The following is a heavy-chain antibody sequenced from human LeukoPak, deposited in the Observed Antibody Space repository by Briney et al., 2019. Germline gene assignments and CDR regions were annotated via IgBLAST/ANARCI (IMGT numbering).Heavy chain of an antibody. V-gene: IGHV3-30*18. CDR1: GFTFSSYG. J-gene: IGHJ3*02. CDR2: ISYDGSNK. Sequence: GGSLRLSCAASGFTFSSYGMHWVRQAPGKGLEWVAVISYDGSNKYYADSVKGRFTISRDNSKNTLYLQMNSLRAEDTAVYYCANDGDIWGQGTMVTVSS. CDR3: ANDGDI.